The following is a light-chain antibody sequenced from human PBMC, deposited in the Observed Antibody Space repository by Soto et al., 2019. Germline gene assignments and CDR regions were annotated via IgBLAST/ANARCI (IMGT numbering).Light chain of an antibody. V-gene: IGLV1-44*01. CDR3: VAWDDTLNGVV. CDR2: DND. CDR1: TSNIGATT. Sequence: QSVLTQPPSASGAPGQRLTISCSGSTSNIGATTVNWYQHLPGTAPKLLVYDNDRRPSGVPDRFSGSKSGTSASLAISGLQSEDEADYYCVAWDDTLNGVVFGGGTQLIVL. J-gene: IGLJ3*02.